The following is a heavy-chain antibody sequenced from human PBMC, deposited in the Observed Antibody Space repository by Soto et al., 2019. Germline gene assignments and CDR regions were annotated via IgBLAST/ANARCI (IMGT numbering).Heavy chain of an antibody. J-gene: IGHJ6*02. CDR1: QYNFMNFW. D-gene: IGHD1-1*01. CDR2: IFPADSDT. CDR3: TGTFTSELDV. Sequence: EALKISWKGSQYNFMNFWVGLGRQMPGKGLELVGIIFPADSDTRFSPSFQGRVTMSVDKTTYTDYLQRSRLEALDTVVYYCTGTFTSELDVWGQGTRVTVSS. V-gene: IGHV5-51*01.